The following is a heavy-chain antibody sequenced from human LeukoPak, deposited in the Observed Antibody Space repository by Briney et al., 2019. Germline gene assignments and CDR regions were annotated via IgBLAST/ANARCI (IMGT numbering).Heavy chain of an antibody. Sequence: ASVKVSCKASGYTFTSYGISWVRQAPGQGLEWMGWISAYNGNTNYAQKVQGRVTMSTDTSTSTAYMELRSLRSDDTVVYYCARIAIFGVDVAWFDPWGPGTLVTVSS. CDR3: ARIAIFGVDVAWFDP. J-gene: IGHJ5*02. V-gene: IGHV1-18*01. CDR2: ISAYNGNT. CDR1: GYTFTSYG. D-gene: IGHD3-3*01.